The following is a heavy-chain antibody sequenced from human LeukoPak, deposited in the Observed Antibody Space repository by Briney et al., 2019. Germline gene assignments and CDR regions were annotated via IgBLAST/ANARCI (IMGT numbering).Heavy chain of an antibody. J-gene: IGHJ4*02. CDR1: GFIFSSYA. V-gene: IGHV3-23*01. Sequence: GESLRLSCVASGFIFSSYAMTWVRQTPGKGLEWVSGISGRDDSTYYADSVKGRFTISRDNSKNTLYLQMNSLRADDTAVYYCAKLTVATFRSLFDSWGQGTLVAVSS. CDR3: AKLTVATFRSLFDS. D-gene: IGHD5-12*01. CDR2: ISGRDDST.